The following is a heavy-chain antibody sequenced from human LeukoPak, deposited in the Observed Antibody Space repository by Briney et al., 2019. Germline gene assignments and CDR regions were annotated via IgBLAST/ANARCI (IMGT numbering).Heavy chain of an antibody. V-gene: IGHV3-48*01. D-gene: IGHD6-19*01. CDR1: GFTFSSYS. CDR3: AREHSSGYYMDV. CDR2: ISSSSTI. J-gene: IGHJ6*03. Sequence: RGSLRLSCAASGFTFSSYSMNWVRQAPGKGLEWVSYISSSSTIYYADSVKGRFTISRDNAKNSLYLQMNSLRAEDTAVYYCAREHSSGYYMDVWGKGTTVTVSS.